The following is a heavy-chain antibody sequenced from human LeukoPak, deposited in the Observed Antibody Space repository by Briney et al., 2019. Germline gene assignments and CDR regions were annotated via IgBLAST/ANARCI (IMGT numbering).Heavy chain of an antibody. V-gene: IGHV3-15*01. CDR2: IKSKTDGGTT. CDR3: STDQYGTTFAW. D-gene: IGHD1-7*01. CDR1: VFTFSNAC. J-gene: IGHJ4*02. Sequence: PGGSLRLSCAASVFTFSNACMSWVRQAPGKGLEWVGRIKSKTDGGTTDYAAPVKGRFTISREDSKNTLYRQMNSLKSEDTAVYYCSTDQYGTTFAWGGQGTLVTVSS.